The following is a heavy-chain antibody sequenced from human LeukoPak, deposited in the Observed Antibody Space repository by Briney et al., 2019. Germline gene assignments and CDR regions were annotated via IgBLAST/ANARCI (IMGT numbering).Heavy chain of an antibody. CDR2: ISSSGSTI. D-gene: IGHD6-13*01. CDR1: GFTFSSYE. CDR3: ARAAGSSWGEFDY. V-gene: IGHV3-48*03. J-gene: IGHJ4*02. Sequence: GGSLRLSCAASGFTFSSYEMNWVRQAPGKGLEWVSYISSSGSTIYYADSVKGRFTISRDNAKNSLYLQMNSLRAEDTAVYYCARAAGSSWGEFDYWGQGTLVTVSS.